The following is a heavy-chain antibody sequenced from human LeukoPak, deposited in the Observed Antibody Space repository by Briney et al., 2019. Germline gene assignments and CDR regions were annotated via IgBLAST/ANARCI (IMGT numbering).Heavy chain of an antibody. CDR3: ARGGLDCGGDCSPIGYFDY. D-gene: IGHD2-21*02. J-gene: IGHJ4*02. CDR2: ISSSSIYI. CDR1: GFTFSSYS. V-gene: IGHV3-21*01. Sequence: GGSLRLSCAGSGFTFSSYSMHWVRQAPGKGLEWVSSISSSSIYIYYADSLKGRFTISRDNAKNSLYLQMNSLRAEDTAVYYCARGGLDCGGDCSPIGYFDYWGQGTLVTVSS.